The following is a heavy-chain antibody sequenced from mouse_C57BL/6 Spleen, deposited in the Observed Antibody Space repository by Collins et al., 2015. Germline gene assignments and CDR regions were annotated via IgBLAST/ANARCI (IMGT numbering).Heavy chain of an antibody. CDR2: IYPGDGDT. V-gene: IGHV1-80*01. D-gene: IGHD2-1*01. CDR1: GYAFSSYW. J-gene: IGHJ3*01. Sequence: QVQLQQSGAELVKPGASVKISCKASGYAFSSYWMNWVKQRPGKGLEWIGQIYPGDGDTNYNGKFKGKATLNADKSSSTAYMQLSSLTSEDSAVYFCVYGIPFAYWGQGTLVTVSA. CDR3: VYGIPFAY.